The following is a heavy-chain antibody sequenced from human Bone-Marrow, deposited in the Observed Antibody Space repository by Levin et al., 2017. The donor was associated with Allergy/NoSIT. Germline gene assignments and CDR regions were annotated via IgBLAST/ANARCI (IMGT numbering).Heavy chain of an antibody. CDR2: IRSKAYGGTT. V-gene: IGHV3-49*03. J-gene: IGHJ4*02. CDR3: TRSPFTMIVVVIGLGGDY. D-gene: IGHD3-22*01. CDR1: GFTFGDYA. Sequence: PGGSLRLSCTASGFTFGDYAMSWFRQAPGKGLEWVGFIRSKAYGGTTEYAASVKGRFTISRDDSKSIAYLQMNSLKTEDTAVYYCTRSPFTMIVVVIGLGGDYWGQGTLVTVSS.